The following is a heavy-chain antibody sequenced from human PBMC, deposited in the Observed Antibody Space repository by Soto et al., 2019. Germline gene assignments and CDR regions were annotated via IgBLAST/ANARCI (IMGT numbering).Heavy chain of an antibody. CDR1: GFTFSSYD. D-gene: IGHD3-16*01. CDR2: IGTAGDT. V-gene: IGHV3-13*01. CDR3: ARGGPYYDYIYDAFDI. J-gene: IGHJ3*02. Sequence: VQLVESGGGLVQPGGSLRLSCAASGFTFSSYDMHWVRQATGKGLEWVSAIGTAGDTYYPGSVKGRFTISRENAKNSLYLQMNSLRAGDTAVYYCARGGPYYDYIYDAFDIWGQGTMVTVSS.